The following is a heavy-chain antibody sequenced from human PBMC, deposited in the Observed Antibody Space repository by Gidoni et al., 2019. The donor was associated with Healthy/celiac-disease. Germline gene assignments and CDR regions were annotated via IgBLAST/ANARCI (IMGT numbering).Heavy chain of an antibody. V-gene: IGHV4-61*02. D-gene: IGHD3-10*01. J-gene: IGHJ4*02. CDR2: IYTSGST. Sequence: QVQLQESGPGLVKPSQTLSLTCTGYGCSISSGSYYWGWIRQPAGKGLEWIGPIYTSGSTNYNPSLKSRVTMSVDTSKNQFSLKLSSVTAADTAVYYCARADSGYFDYWGQGTLVTVSS. CDR3: ARADSGYFDY. CDR1: GCSISSGSYY.